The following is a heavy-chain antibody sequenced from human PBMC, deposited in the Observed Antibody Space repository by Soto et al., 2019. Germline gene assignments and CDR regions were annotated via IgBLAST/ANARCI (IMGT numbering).Heavy chain of an antibody. CDR1: GGTFSSYA. J-gene: IGHJ4*02. CDR3: AAPVAGDRGGFDY. Sequence: VASVKVSCKASGGTFSSYAISWVRQAPGQGLEWMGGIIPIFGTANYAQKFQGRVTITADESTSTAYMELSSLRSEDTAVYYCAAPVAGDRGGFDYWGQGTLVTVSS. V-gene: IGHV1-69*13. CDR2: IIPIFGTA. D-gene: IGHD6-19*01.